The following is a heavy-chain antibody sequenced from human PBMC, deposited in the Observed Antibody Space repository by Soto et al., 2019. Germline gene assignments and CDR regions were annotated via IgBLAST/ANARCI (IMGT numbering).Heavy chain of an antibody. Sequence: EVQMVESGGGLVQPGGSLRLSCAASGFALSRYWMYWVRQAPGKGLEWVANIKEDGSEINYVDSVKGRFTISRDNAMNSLYLQINSLRVEDTAVYYCASSLLRGQGTLVTVSS. CDR1: GFALSRYW. V-gene: IGHV3-7*01. J-gene: IGHJ4*02. CDR3: ASSLL. CDR2: IKEDGSEI.